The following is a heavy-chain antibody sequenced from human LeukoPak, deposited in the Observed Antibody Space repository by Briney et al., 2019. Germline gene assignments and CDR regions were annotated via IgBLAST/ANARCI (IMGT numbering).Heavy chain of an antibody. D-gene: IGHD3-3*01. CDR3: ARARITTYNWFDP. Sequence: PSQTLSLTCTVSGDSISSGDYYWGWIRQPPGKGLEWIGYIYYSGSTNYNPSLKSRVTISVDTSKNQFSLKLSSVAAADTAVYYCARARITTYNWFDPWGQGTLVTVSS. V-gene: IGHV4-61*08. J-gene: IGHJ5*02. CDR2: IYYSGST. CDR1: GDSISSGDYY.